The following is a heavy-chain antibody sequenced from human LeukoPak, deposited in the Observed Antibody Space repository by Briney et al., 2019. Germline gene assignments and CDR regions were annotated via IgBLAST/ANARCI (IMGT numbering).Heavy chain of an antibody. CDR3: ARETDTAMVDY. CDR1: GFTFSSYS. J-gene: IGHJ4*02. V-gene: IGHV3-21*01. D-gene: IGHD5-18*01. CDR2: ISXXSXYI. Sequence: GGSLRLSCAASGFTFSSYSMNWVRQAPGKGXXXVSSISXXSXYIYXADSVKGRFTISRDNAKNSLYLQMSSLRAEDTAVYYCARETDTAMVDYWGQGTLVTVSS.